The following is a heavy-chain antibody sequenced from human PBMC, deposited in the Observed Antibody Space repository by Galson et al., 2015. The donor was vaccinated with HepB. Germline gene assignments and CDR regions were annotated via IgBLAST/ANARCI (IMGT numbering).Heavy chain of an antibody. D-gene: IGHD5-24*01. CDR3: ARDRGGVDGDGLDV. Sequence: SLRLSCAASGFTFSYHGMHWVRQAPGKGLEWVAVIWSDGRNEHYADSVKGRFTISRDNSKNTLYLQMYSLRDDDTAVYYCARDRGGVDGDGLDVWGQGSAVTVSS. CDR1: GFTFSYHG. CDR2: IWSDGRNE. V-gene: IGHV3-33*01. J-gene: IGHJ6*02.